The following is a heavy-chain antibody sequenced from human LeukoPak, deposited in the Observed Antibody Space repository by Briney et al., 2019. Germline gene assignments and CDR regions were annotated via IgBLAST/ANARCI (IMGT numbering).Heavy chain of an antibody. V-gene: IGHV3-64*01. CDR1: GFTFSSYA. J-gene: IGHJ4*02. CDR3: ARVRGTGYSSGLGDY. Sequence: PGGSLRLSCAASGFTFSSYAMHWARQAPGKGLEYVSAISSNGGSTYYANSVKGRFTISRDNSKNTLYLQMGSLRAEDMAVYYCARVRGTGYSSGLGDYWGQGTLVTVSS. CDR2: ISSNGGST. D-gene: IGHD6-19*01.